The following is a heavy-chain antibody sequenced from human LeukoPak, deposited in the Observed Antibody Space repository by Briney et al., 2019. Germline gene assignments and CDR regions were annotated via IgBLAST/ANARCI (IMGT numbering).Heavy chain of an antibody. J-gene: IGHJ6*02. CDR2: SNAGKGNT. CDR1: GYTFTSYA. V-gene: IGHV1-3*02. Sequence: ASVKVSCKASGYTFTSYAMHWVRQAPGQRVEGMGWSNAGKGNTKYSQEFQGRVTITRDTSASTAYMELSSLRSEDMAVYYCARDFVAGTPNYYYSGMDVWGQGTPVTVSS. CDR3: ARDFVAGTPNYYYSGMDV. D-gene: IGHD6-19*01.